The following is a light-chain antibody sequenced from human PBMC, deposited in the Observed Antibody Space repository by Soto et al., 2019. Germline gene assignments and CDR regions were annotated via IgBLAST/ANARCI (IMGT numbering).Light chain of an antibody. CDR3: QTWGTGFWV. J-gene: IGLJ3*02. CDR1: SGHSSYA. V-gene: IGLV4-69*01. CDR2: LNSDGSH. Sequence: QPVLTQSPSASASLGASVKLTCTLSSGHSSYAIAWHQQQPEKGPRYLMKLNSDGSHSKGDGIPDRFSGSSSGAERYLTISSLHSEDEADYYCQTWGTGFWVFGGGTKLTVL.